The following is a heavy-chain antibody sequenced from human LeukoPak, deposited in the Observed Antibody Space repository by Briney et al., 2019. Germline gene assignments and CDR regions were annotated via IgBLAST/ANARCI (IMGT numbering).Heavy chain of an antibody. D-gene: IGHD1-7*01. CDR2: ISGSGSST. CDR1: GFTFSSYA. V-gene: IGHV3-23*01. CDR3: AKSLQGTTDY. Sequence: GGSLRLSCAASGFTFSSYAMSWVRQAPGKGLERVSTISGSGSSTYYADSVKGRFTISRDNSKNTLFLHMDSLRAEDTAVYYCAKSLQGTTDYWGQGTQVTVSS. J-gene: IGHJ4*02.